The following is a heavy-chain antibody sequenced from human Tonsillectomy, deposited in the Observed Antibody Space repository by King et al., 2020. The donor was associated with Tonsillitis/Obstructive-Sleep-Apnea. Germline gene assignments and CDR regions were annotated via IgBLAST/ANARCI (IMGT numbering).Heavy chain of an antibody. CDR2: ISWDGGMT. D-gene: IGHD3-10*01. Sequence: EVQLVESGGVVVQPGESLRLSCAASGFTFHDYTMHWVRQAPEKGLDWVALISWDGGMTFYADSVKGRFTISRDNSKNSLYLQMNSLKTEDTAFYYCAKDMVHGVIMTGIFDYWGQGTLVTVSS. V-gene: IGHV3-43*01. CDR3: AKDMVHGVIMTGIFDY. CDR1: GFTFHDYT. J-gene: IGHJ4*02.